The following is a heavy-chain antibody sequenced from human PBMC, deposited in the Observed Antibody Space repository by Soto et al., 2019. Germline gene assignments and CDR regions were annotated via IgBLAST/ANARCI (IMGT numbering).Heavy chain of an antibody. CDR1: GYRFTTYF. CDR3: ASAHGEAVHFDY. CDR2: INPRVGSA. D-gene: IGHD2-21*01. J-gene: IGHJ4*02. V-gene: IGHV1-46*01. Sequence: QVQLVQSGAEVKKPGASVELSCKASGYRFTTYFIHWVRQAPGQGLEWMGIINPRVGSAWYAQKSLSRVTMTRATSTSTVSMELSSLTSEDTAVYFCASAHGEAVHFDYWGQGTLLTVSS.